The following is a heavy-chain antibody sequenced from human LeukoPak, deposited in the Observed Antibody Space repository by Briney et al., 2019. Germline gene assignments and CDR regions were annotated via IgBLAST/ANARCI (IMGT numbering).Heavy chain of an antibody. CDR1: GFTFSSYG. CDR2: ISYDGSNK. J-gene: IGHJ4*02. CDR3: TTADSPGYYYDSSGYWIGTFDY. D-gene: IGHD3-22*01. Sequence: GGSLRLSCAASGFTFSSYGMHWVRQAPGKGLEWVAVISYDGSNKYYADSVKGRFTISRDNSKNTLYLQMNSLKTEDTAVYYCTTADSPGYYYDSSGYWIGTFDYWGQGTLVTVSS. V-gene: IGHV3-33*05.